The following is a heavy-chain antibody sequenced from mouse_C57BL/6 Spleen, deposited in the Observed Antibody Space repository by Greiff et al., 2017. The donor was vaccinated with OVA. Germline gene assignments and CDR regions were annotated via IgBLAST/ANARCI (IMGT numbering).Heavy chain of an antibody. Sequence: EVQGVESGGDLVKPGGSLKLSCAASGFTFSSYGMSWVRQTPDKRLEWVATISSGGSYTYYPDSVKGRFTISRDNAKNTLYLQMSSLKSEDTAMYYCARQGGNYHFDYWGQGTTLTVSS. D-gene: IGHD2-1*01. V-gene: IGHV5-6*01. J-gene: IGHJ2*01. CDR3: ARQGGNYHFDY. CDR1: GFTFSSYG. CDR2: ISSGGSYT.